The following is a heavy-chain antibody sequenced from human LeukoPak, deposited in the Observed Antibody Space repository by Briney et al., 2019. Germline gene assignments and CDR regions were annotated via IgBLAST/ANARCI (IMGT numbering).Heavy chain of an antibody. CDR3: ASEGSSSSGNFDY. J-gene: IGHJ4*02. CDR1: GFTFSSYS. D-gene: IGHD6-6*01. Sequence: GGSLRLSCAASGFTFSSYSMNWVRQAPGKGLEWVSYISSSSSTIYYADSVKGRFTISRDNAKNSLYLQMNRLRAEDTAVYYCASEGSSSSGNFDYWGQGTLVTVSS. V-gene: IGHV3-48*01. CDR2: ISSSSSTI.